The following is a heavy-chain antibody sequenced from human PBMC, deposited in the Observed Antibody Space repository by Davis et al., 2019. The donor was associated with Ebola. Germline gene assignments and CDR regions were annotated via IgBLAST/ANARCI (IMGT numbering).Heavy chain of an antibody. CDR1: GGSISSYY. J-gene: IGHJ4*02. CDR3: ASGYSSGWYDY. V-gene: IGHV4-59*01. CDR2: IYYSGST. D-gene: IGHD6-19*01. Sequence: SETLSLTCTVSGGSISSYYWSWIRQPPGKGLEWIGYIYYSGSTNYNPSLKSRVTISVDTSKNQFSLKLSSVTAADTAVYSCASGYSSGWYDYWGQGTLVTVSS.